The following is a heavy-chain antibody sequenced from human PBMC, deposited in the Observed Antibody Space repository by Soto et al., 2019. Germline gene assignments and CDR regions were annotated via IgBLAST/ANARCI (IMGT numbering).Heavy chain of an antibody. V-gene: IGHV1-18*01. Sequence: APVKVTGKTCGYTFTSNVLSLSRRAPGQGLEWMGWISPHNGNAKYAQKFQDRVTMTADTAASTVYMELRSLRSDDSAVLYCARERSGWYDFWGQGTLVTVS. CDR1: GYTFTSNV. D-gene: IGHD6-19*01. CDR2: ISPHNGNA. CDR3: ARERSGWYDF. J-gene: IGHJ4*02.